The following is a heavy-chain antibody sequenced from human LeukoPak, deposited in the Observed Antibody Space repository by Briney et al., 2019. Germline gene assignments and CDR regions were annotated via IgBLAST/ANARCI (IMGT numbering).Heavy chain of an antibody. CDR2: INSDGSST. D-gene: IGHD5-24*01. CDR3: ARDRGYEMATIMDY. V-gene: IGHV3-74*01. J-gene: IGHJ4*02. CDR1: GFTFSSYW. Sequence: PGGSLRLSCAASGFTFSSYWMHWVRQAPGKGLVWVSRINSDGSSTSYADFVKGRFTISRDNAKNTLYLQMNSLRAEDTAVYYCARDRGYEMATIMDYWGQGTLVTVSS.